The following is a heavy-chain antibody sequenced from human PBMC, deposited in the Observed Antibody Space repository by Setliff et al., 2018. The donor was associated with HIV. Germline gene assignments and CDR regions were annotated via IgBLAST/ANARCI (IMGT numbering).Heavy chain of an antibody. Sequence: KTSETLSLTCTVSGGSISRSTYYWGWIRQPPGKGLEWIGNIYFRGDTYYNPSLKTRVTISVDTSKNQFSLKLRSVTAADTAVYYCAAWNDSRRYYYLGGFDYWGQGARVTVSS. CDR2: IYFRGDT. J-gene: IGHJ4*02. D-gene: IGHD3-22*01. V-gene: IGHV4-39*01. CDR3: AAWNDSRRYYYLGGFDY. CDR1: GGSISRSTYY.